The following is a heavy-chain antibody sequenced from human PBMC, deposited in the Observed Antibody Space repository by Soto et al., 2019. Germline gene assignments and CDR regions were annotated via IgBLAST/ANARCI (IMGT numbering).Heavy chain of an antibody. V-gene: IGHV4-30-4*01. CDR3: ARVVGPAAAGTKPHYFDY. CDR2: IYYSGST. D-gene: IGHD6-13*01. CDR1: GGSISSGDYY. J-gene: IGHJ4*02. Sequence: SETLSLTCTVSGGSISSGDYYWSWNRQPPGKGLEWIGYIYYSGSTYYNTSLKSRVTISVDTSKNQFSLKLSSVTAADTAVYYCARVVGPAAAGTKPHYFDYWGQGTLVTVSS.